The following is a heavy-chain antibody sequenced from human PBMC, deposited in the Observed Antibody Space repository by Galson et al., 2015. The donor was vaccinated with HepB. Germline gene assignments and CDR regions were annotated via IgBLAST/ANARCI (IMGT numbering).Heavy chain of an antibody. CDR1: GYTFTSYG. D-gene: IGHD6-6*01. CDR3: ARDSVAARPGWFDP. V-gene: IGHV1-18*01. Sequence: VSCKASGYTFTSYGISWVRQAPGQGLEWVGWISAYNGNTNYAEKFQDRVTMTTDTSTTTAYMELRSLRSDDTAVYFCARDSVAARPGWFDPWGQGTLVSVSS. CDR2: ISAYNGNT. J-gene: IGHJ5*02.